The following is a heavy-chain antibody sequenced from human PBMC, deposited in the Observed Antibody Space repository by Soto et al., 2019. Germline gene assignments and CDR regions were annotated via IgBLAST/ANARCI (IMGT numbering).Heavy chain of an antibody. Sequence: GGSLRLSCAASGFTFSSYWMSWVRQAPGKGLEWVANIKQDGSEKYYVDSVKGRFTISRDNAKNSLYLQMNSLRAEDTAVYYCARDPLDSSSWSFFFDYWGQGTLVTVSP. V-gene: IGHV3-7*01. D-gene: IGHD6-13*01. CDR1: GFTFSSYW. CDR2: IKQDGSEK. J-gene: IGHJ4*02. CDR3: ARDPLDSSSWSFFFDY.